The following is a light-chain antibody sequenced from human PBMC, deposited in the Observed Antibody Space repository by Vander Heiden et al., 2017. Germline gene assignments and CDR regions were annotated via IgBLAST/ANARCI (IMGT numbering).Light chain of an antibody. CDR2: KAS. V-gene: IGKV1-5*03. CDR1: LSITRF. J-gene: IGKJ1*01. CDR3: QQYKSYPWT. Sequence: DIQMTQSPSTLSASVGDTVTITCRASLSITRFLAWFQQKPGKAPKLLMFKASDLENGVPSRCRGSGFGTEFALTITSLQPDDFATYYCQQYKSYPWTFGQGTKVEVK.